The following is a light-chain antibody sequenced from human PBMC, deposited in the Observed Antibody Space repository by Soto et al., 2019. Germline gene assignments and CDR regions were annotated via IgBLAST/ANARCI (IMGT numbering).Light chain of an antibody. CDR2: GAF. Sequence: EIVMTQSPATLTVSPGERATLSCRASQSAGTNLAWYQQKPGQAPRLLIHGAFTRATGIPARFSGSGSGTEFTLTISSLQSEDFATYYCQQLNAYPHSFGGGTKVDIK. CDR1: QSAGTN. V-gene: IGKV3-15*01. J-gene: IGKJ4*01. CDR3: QQLNAYPHS.